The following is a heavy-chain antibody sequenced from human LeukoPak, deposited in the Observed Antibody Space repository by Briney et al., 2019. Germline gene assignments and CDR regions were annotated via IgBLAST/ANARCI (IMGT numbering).Heavy chain of an antibody. CDR2: INSDGSNT. CDR3: ARHTVTSLGYFDY. J-gene: IGHJ4*02. CDR1: GFTFSSYW. D-gene: IGHD4-17*01. Sequence: PGGSLRLSCAASGFTFSSYWMHWVRQAPGKGLVWVSRINSDGSNTNYADSVKGRFTISRDNGKNTLYLQMNSLRAEDTAVYYCARHTVTSLGYFDYWGQGTLVTVSS. V-gene: IGHV3-74*01.